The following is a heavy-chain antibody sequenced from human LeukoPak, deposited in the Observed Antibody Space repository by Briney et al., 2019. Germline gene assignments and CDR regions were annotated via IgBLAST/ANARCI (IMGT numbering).Heavy chain of an antibody. D-gene: IGHD3-3*01. J-gene: IGHJ6*02. CDR3: ARQASGYYLYYYYGMDV. CDR1: GGSISSYY. Sequence: PSETLSLTCTVSGGSISSYYWSWIRQPPGKGLEWIGYIYYSGSTNYNPSLKSRVTISVDTSKNQFSLKLSSVTAADTAVYYCARQASGYYLYYYYGMDVWGQGTLVTVSS. CDR2: IYYSGST. V-gene: IGHV4-59*08.